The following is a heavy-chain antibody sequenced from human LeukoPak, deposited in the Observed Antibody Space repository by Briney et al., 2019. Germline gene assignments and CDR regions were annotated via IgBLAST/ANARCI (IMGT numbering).Heavy chain of an antibody. Sequence: PSETLSLTCAVYGGSFSGYYWSWFRQPPGKGLEWIGEINHSGSTNYNPSLKSRVTISVDTSKNQFSLKLSSVTAADTAVYYCARARIVVVPAARRVAYYYGMDVWGQGTTVTVSS. CDR2: INHSGST. D-gene: IGHD2-2*01. V-gene: IGHV4-34*01. CDR3: ARARIVVVPAARRVAYYYGMDV. CDR1: GGSFSGYY. J-gene: IGHJ6*02.